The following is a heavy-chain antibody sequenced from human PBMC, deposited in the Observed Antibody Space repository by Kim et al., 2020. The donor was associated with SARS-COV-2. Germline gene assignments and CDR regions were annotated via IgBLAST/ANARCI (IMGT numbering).Heavy chain of an antibody. CDR3: ARRNYYGSGEMEV. V-gene: IGHV4-39*01. Sequence: SETLSLTCTVSGGSISGSSFYWGWIRQPPGKGLEWIGSAYYSGSTYYNPSLKSRVTISVDTSKNQFSLKVNSVTAADTAVYYCARRNYYGSGEMEVWGQGTTVTVSS. CDR1: GGSISGSSFY. D-gene: IGHD3-10*01. CDR2: AYYSGST. J-gene: IGHJ6*02.